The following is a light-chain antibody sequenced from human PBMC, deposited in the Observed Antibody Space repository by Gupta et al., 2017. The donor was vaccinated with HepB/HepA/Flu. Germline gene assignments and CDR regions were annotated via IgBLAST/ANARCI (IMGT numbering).Light chain of an antibody. CDR1: QSVLYSSNNKNY. V-gene: IGKV4-1*01. Sequence: DIVMTQSPASLAVSLGERATINCKSSQSVLYSSNNKNYLAWYQQKLGQPPKLLIYWASTRESGVPDRFSGSGSGTDFTLTISNLQAEDVAVYYCQQYYSTPLTFGGGTKVEIK. J-gene: IGKJ4*01. CDR2: WAS. CDR3: QQYYSTPLT.